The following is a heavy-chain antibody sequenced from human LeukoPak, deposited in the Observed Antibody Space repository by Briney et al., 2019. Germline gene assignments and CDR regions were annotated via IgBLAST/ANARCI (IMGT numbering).Heavy chain of an antibody. J-gene: IGHJ4*02. CDR2: IKQDGSDK. Sequence: PGGSLRLSCAASGFTFSTHWMTWVRQAPGKGLEWVATIKQDGSDKYYVDSVKGRFTISRDNANNSLYPQMNSLRSEDTAVYYCARGIQLWNGDYWGQGTLVTVSS. CDR3: ARGIQLWNGDY. V-gene: IGHV3-7*01. CDR1: GFTFSTHW. D-gene: IGHD5-18*01.